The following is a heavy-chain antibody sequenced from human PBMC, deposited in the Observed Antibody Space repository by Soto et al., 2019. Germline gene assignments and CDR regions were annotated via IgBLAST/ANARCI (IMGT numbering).Heavy chain of an antibody. J-gene: IGHJ6*02. CDR3: ASWALSTIFGVVKSADYYGMDV. CDR2: ISSSSSYI. Sequence: GGSLRLSCAASGFTFSSYSMNWVRQAPGKGLEWVSSISSSSSYIYYADSVKGRFTISRDNAKNSLYLQMNSLRAEDTAVYYCASWALSTIFGVVKSADYYGMDVGGQGTTVTVSS. D-gene: IGHD3-3*01. CDR1: GFTFSSYS. V-gene: IGHV3-21*01.